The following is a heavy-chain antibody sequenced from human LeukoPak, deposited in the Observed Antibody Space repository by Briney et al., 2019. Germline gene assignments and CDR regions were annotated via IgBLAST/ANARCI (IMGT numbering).Heavy chain of an antibody. J-gene: IGHJ4*02. V-gene: IGHV4-39*07. CDR3: ARVRGSRGYGADFDF. Sequence: DPSETLSLTCTVSGGSIRSSDYFWGWIRQPPGQGLEWIGSIYYNGNTYDNPSLKSRVTVSVSTSKNQFSLNLKSVTAADTAVYYCARVRGSRGYGADFDFWGQGTLVTVSS. CDR2: IYYNGNT. D-gene: IGHD3-22*01. CDR1: GGSIRSSDYF.